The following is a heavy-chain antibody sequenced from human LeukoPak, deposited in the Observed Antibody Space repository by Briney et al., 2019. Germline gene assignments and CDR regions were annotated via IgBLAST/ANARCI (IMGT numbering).Heavy chain of an antibody. Sequence: SETLSLTCSVSGGSVSTYYWSWIRQPAGKGLEWIGRIYPSGTTHYNPSLKSRVTMSVDTSKNQFSLKLTSVTAADTAVYYCADDFGDWGQGTLVTVSS. J-gene: IGHJ4*02. V-gene: IGHV4-4*07. CDR1: GGSVSTYY. D-gene: IGHD4-17*01. CDR2: IYPSGTT. CDR3: ADDFGD.